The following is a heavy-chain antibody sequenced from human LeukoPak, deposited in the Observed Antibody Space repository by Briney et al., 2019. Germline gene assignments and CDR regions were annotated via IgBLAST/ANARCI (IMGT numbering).Heavy chain of an antibody. J-gene: IGHJ6*02. Sequence: PSETLSLTCTVSGGSVSSASYYWSWVRQPPEKGLEWIGYVYHTASTNYNPSLKSRVTISLDMSKNQFSLKLSSVTATYTAVYYCASVPTLGVFTPYGMDVWGQGTTVTVSS. CDR1: GGSVSSASYY. CDR3: ASVPTLGVFTPYGMDV. CDR2: VYHTAST. V-gene: IGHV4-61*01. D-gene: IGHD3-3*01.